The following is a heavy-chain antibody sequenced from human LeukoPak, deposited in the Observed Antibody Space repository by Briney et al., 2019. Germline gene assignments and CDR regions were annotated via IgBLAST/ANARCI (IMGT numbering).Heavy chain of an antibody. Sequence: PSETLSLTCTASGGSISSYYWSWIRQPPGKGLEWIGYIYYSGSTNYNPSLKSRVTISVDTSKNQFSLKLSSVTAADTAVYYCARAPNYGGHAYFDYWGQGTLVTVSS. J-gene: IGHJ4*02. CDR2: IYYSGST. CDR3: ARAPNYGGHAYFDY. V-gene: IGHV4-59*01. CDR1: GGSISSYY. D-gene: IGHD4-23*01.